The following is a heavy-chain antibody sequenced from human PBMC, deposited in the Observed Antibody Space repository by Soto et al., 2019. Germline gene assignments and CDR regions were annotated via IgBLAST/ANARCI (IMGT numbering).Heavy chain of an antibody. CDR2: IYYSGST. CDR1: GGSISRGGYY. J-gene: IGHJ5*02. D-gene: IGHD2-2*01. V-gene: IGHV4-31*03. CDR3: ARGWGIVVVPAARPGWFDP. Sequence: QVQLQESGPGLVKPSQTLSLTCTVSGGSISRGGYYWSWIRQHPGKGLEWIGYIYYSGSTYYNPSLKSRVTKSVDTSKNQFSLKLSSVTAADTAVYYCARGWGIVVVPAARPGWFDPWGQGTLVTVSS.